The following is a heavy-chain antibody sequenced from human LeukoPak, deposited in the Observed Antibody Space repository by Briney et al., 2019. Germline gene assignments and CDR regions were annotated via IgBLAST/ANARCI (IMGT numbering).Heavy chain of an antibody. CDR2: INHSGST. Sequence: PSETLSLTCAVYGGSFSGYYWSWIRQPPGKGLEWIGEINHSGSTNYNPSLKSRVTISVDTSKNQFSLKLSSVTAADTAVYYCASMLGRWLVGYWGQGTLVTVSS. CDR3: ASMLGRWLVGY. CDR1: GGSFSGYY. D-gene: IGHD6-19*01. V-gene: IGHV4-34*01. J-gene: IGHJ4*02.